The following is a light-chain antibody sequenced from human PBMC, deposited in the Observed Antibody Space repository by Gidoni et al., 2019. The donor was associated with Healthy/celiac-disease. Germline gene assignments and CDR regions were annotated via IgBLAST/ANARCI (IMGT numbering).Light chain of an antibody. J-gene: IGKJ4*01. CDR3: HQRSNWPPALT. V-gene: IGKV3-11*01. Sequence: ATLSCRASQSVSSYLAWYQQKPGQAPRLLIYDASNRATGIPARFSGSGSGTDFTLTISCLEPEDFAVYYGHQRSNWPPALTCGGGTKVEIK. CDR2: DAS. CDR1: QSVSSY.